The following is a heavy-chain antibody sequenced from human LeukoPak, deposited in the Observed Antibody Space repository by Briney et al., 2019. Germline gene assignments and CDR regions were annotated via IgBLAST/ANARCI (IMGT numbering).Heavy chain of an antibody. CDR3: ARRRRDYYYYYGMDV. V-gene: IGHV5-10-1*01. Sequence: GESLRISCKGSGYSFTSYWISWVRQMPGKGLEWMGRIDPGDSYTNYSPSFQGHVTISADKSISTAYLQWSSLKASDTAMYYCARRRRDYYYYYGMDVWGQGTTVTVSS. CDR1: GYSFTSYW. J-gene: IGHJ6*02. CDR2: IDPGDSYT.